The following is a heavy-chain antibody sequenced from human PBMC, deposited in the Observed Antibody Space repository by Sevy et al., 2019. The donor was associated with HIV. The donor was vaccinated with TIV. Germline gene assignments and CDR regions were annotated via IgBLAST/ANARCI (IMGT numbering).Heavy chain of an antibody. CDR3: STDPIIVLLVTDGMDV. D-gene: IGHD2-8*01. Sequence: GGSLRLSCAASGFTFTYAWMTWVRQTPGKGLEWIGRIKSKADGGTIDYAAPVKGRFTISRDDSKNTLYLQMNNLKTEETAVYYCSTDPIIVLLVTDGMDVWGQGTTVTVSS. V-gene: IGHV3-15*01. CDR1: GFTFTYAW. CDR2: IKSKADGGTI. J-gene: IGHJ6*02.